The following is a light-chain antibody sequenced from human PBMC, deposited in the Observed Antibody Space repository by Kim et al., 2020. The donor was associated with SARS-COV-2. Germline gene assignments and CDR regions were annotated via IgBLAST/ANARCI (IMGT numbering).Light chain of an antibody. V-gene: IGLV10-54*01. Sequence: QAGLTQPPSVSKDLRQTVTLTCTGNSNNVGDQGAAWLQQHQGHPPKLLSYRNNKRPSGISEKLSASRSGNTACLTITGLQPEDEADYFCSAWDSSLSTWVFGGGTQLTVL. CDR3: SAWDSSLSTWV. CDR2: RNN. CDR1: SNNVGDQG. J-gene: IGLJ3*02.